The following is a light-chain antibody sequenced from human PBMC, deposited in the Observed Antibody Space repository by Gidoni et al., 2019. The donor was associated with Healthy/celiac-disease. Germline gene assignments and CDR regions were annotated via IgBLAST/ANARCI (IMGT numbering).Light chain of an antibody. CDR1: QSVLYSSNNKNY. CDR3: QQYYITPLT. Sequence: DIVTTQSPDSLDLSLGERATINCKSSQSVLYSSNNKNYLAWYQQKPGQPPKLLIYWASTRESGVPDGFRGSGSGTDFTLAISRLQAEDVAFYYCQQYYITPLTFGQGTKLEIK. J-gene: IGKJ2*01. CDR2: WAS. V-gene: IGKV4-1*01.